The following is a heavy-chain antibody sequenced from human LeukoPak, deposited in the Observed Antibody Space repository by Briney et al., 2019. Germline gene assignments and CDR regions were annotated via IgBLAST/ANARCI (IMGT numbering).Heavy chain of an antibody. CDR3: ARDKTLGIAAAGTFDY. Sequence: GGSLRLSCAASGFTFSSYEMNWVRQAPGKGLEWVSYISSSSSTIYYADSVKGRFTISRDNAKNSLYLQMNSLRDEDTAVYYCARDKTLGIAAAGTFDYWGQGTLVTVSS. J-gene: IGHJ4*02. CDR2: ISSSSSTI. CDR1: GFTFSSYE. D-gene: IGHD6-13*01. V-gene: IGHV3-48*02.